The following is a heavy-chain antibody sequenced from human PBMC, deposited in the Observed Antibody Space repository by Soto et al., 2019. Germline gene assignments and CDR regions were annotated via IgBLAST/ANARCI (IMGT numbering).Heavy chain of an antibody. J-gene: IGHJ4*02. CDR1: GFTFSSYA. Sequence: GGSLRLSCASSGFTFSSYAMSWVRQAPGKGLEWVSAISGSGGSTYYADSVKGRFTISRDNSKNTLYLQMNSLRAEDTAVYYCAKDGYYGDRTHFDYWGQGTLVTVSS. CDR2: ISGSGGST. D-gene: IGHD4-17*01. CDR3: AKDGYYGDRTHFDY. V-gene: IGHV3-23*01.